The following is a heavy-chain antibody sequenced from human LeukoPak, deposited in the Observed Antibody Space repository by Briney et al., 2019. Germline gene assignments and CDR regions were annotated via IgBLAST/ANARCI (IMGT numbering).Heavy chain of an antibody. V-gene: IGHV3-30*02. D-gene: IGHD6-6*01. Sequence: GGSLRLSCAASGFTFSSYGMHWVRQAPGKGLEWVAFIRYDGSNKYYADSVKGRLTISRDNAKNSLYLQMNSLRAEDTAVYYCARGSIAARPHPFDYWGQGTLVTVSS. J-gene: IGHJ4*02. CDR2: IRYDGSNK. CDR1: GFTFSSYG. CDR3: ARGSIAARPHPFDY.